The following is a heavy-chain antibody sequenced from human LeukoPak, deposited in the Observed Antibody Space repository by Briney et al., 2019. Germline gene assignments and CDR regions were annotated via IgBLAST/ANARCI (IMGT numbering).Heavy chain of an antibody. CDR3: AREDSGSYF. J-gene: IGHJ4*02. Sequence: SETLSLTCTVSGVSISSSNSYWGWIRQPPGKGLEWIGSIYYSGSTYYNPSLKSRVTISVDTSKNQFSLKLSSVTAADTAVYYCAREDSGSYFWGQGTLVTVSS. CDR2: IYYSGST. D-gene: IGHD1-26*01. CDR1: GVSISSSNSY. V-gene: IGHV4-39*07.